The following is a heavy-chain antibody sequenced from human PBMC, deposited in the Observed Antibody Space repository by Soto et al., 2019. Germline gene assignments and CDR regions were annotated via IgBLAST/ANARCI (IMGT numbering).Heavy chain of an antibody. D-gene: IGHD3-3*01. CDR3: ARDNITIFGVVNDY. J-gene: IGHJ4*02. CDR1: GFTFSSYS. Sequence: PGGSLRLSCAASGFTFSSYSMNWVRQAAGKGLEWVSSISSSSSYIYYADSVKGRFTISRDDAKNSLYLQMNSLRAEDTAVYYCARDNITIFGVVNDYWGQGTLVTVSS. V-gene: IGHV3-21*01. CDR2: ISSSSSYI.